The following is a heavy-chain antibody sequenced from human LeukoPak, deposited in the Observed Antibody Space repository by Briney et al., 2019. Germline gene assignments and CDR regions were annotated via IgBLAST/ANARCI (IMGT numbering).Heavy chain of an antibody. CDR2: ISYDGSNK. Sequence: GGSLRLSCAASGFTFSNYAFHWVRQAPGKGLEWVALISYDGSNKNYADSVKGRFTISRDNSKGTVYLQMNSLRPEDTAVYYCAKDDAWLQYGNWGRGTLVTVSS. D-gene: IGHD5-24*01. CDR3: AKDDAWLQYGN. J-gene: IGHJ4*02. CDR1: GFTFSNYA. V-gene: IGHV3-30*04.